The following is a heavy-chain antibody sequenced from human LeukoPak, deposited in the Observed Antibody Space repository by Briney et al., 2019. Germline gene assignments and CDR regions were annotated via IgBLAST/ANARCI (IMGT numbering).Heavy chain of an antibody. CDR1: GYTFTGYY. Sequence: GASVKVSCKASGYTFTGYYMHWVRQAPGQGLEWMGWINPNSGGTNYAQKFQGRVTMTRDTSISTAYMELSRLRSDDAAVYYCARGAHYHDSSQGYDYWGQGTLVTVSS. J-gene: IGHJ4*02. V-gene: IGHV1-2*02. CDR2: INPNSGGT. CDR3: ARGAHYHDSSQGYDY. D-gene: IGHD3-22*01.